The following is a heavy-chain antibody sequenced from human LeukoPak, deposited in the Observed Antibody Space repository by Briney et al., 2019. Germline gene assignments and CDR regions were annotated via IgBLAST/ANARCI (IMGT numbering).Heavy chain of an antibody. Sequence: PSQTLSLTCTDSGGSISSGGYYWSWIRQPPGKGLEWIGYIYHSGSTYYNPSLKSRVTISVDRSKNQFSLKLSSVTAADTAVYYCARARRDYCGGDCYSRNFDYWGQGTLVTVSS. D-gene: IGHD2-21*01. V-gene: IGHV4-30-2*01. CDR3: ARARRDYCGGDCYSRNFDY. CDR2: IYHSGST. J-gene: IGHJ4*02. CDR1: GGSISSGGYY.